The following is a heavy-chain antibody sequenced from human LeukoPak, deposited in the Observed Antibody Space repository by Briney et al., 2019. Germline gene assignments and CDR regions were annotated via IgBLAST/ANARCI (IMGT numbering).Heavy chain of an antibody. CDR1: GFTFSSYA. CDR3: AKGRSSSGYYCLFDY. J-gene: IGHJ4*02. CDR2: ISGSGGST. Sequence: GGSLRLSCAASGFTFSSYAMSWVRQAPGKGLEWVSAISGSGGSTYYVDSVKGRFTISRGNSKNTLYLQMNSLRAEDTAVYYCAKGRSSSGYYCLFDYWGQGTLVTVSS. D-gene: IGHD3-22*01. V-gene: IGHV3-23*01.